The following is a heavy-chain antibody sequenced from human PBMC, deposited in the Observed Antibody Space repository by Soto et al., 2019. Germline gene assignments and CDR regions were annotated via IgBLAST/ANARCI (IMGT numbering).Heavy chain of an antibody. CDR3: AKDEFYAFDI. J-gene: IGHJ3*02. Sequence: EVQLVESGGGLVQPGGSLRLSCAASGFRFDDYSMNWVRQPPGKGLEWISYINSASGTTYYADSVKGRFTISRDNAQNSLYLQMNSLWAEDTAVYYCAKDEFYAFDIWDQGTMVTVSP. D-gene: IGHD3-10*01. CDR2: INSASGTT. CDR1: GFRFDDYS. V-gene: IGHV3-48*01.